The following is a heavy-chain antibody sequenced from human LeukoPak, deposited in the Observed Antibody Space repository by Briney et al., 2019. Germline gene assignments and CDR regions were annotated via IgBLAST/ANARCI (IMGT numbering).Heavy chain of an antibody. CDR3: ARSPGIAVAGTQDDY. CDR2: ISSSSSYI. CDR1: GFTFSSYA. J-gene: IGHJ4*02. Sequence: GGSLRLSCAASGFTFSSYAMHWVRQAPGKGLEWVSSISSSSSYIYYADSVKGRFTISRDNAKNSLYLQMNSLRAEDTAVYYCARSPGIAVAGTQDDYWGQGTLVTVSS. D-gene: IGHD6-19*01. V-gene: IGHV3-21*01.